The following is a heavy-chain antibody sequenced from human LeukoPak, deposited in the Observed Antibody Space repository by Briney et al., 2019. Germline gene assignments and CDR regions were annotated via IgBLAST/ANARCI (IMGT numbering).Heavy chain of an antibody. CDR3: ARDLVHHRLLATVYNWFDP. CDR2: FDPEDGEA. CDR1: GYTFTGYY. V-gene: IGHV1-24*01. Sequence: ASVKVSCKASGYTFTGYYMHWVRQAPGKGLEWMGGFDPEDGEAIYAQKLQGRVTMTTDTSTSTAYMELRSLRSDDTAVYYCARDLVHHRLLATVYNWFDPWGQGTLVTVSS. D-gene: IGHD3-3*02. J-gene: IGHJ5*02.